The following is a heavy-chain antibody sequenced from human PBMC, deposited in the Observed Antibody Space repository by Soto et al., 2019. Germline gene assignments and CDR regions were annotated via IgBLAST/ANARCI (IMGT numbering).Heavy chain of an antibody. Sequence: QITLKESGPTLVKPTQTLTLTCTFSGFSLSTRGAAVGWFRQPPGKALEWLALIYWDEDKWYSPSLKSRLTITDDTSKNQVVLTITDMDPVDTATYYCAHGPRGYAYYFDYWGQGTLVTVSS. D-gene: IGHD5-12*01. CDR1: GFSLSTRGAA. J-gene: IGHJ4*02. V-gene: IGHV2-5*02. CDR3: AHGPRGYAYYFDY. CDR2: IYWDEDK.